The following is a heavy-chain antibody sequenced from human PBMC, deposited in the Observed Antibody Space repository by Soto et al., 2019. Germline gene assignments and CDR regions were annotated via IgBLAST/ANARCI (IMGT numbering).Heavy chain of an antibody. D-gene: IGHD1-1*01. V-gene: IGHV4-59*01. Sequence: PSETLSLTCTVSDGSISSFFLTWIRQSPGKGLQWLGYVHYSGNTNYNPSLKSRVTMSVDTSKNQFSLRLTSVTAADTAVYYCARMNQLASKSNAFDLWGQGTMVTVSS. CDR1: DGSISSFF. CDR3: ARMNQLASKSNAFDL. CDR2: VHYSGNT. J-gene: IGHJ3*01.